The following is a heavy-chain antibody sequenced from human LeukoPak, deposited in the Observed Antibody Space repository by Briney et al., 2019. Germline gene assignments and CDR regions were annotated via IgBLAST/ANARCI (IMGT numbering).Heavy chain of an antibody. J-gene: IGHJ5*02. CDR3: ARDRMTTVTGGFDP. CDR1: GGSISSSSYY. D-gene: IGHD4-11*01. CDR2: IYYSGST. Sequence: PSETLSLTCTVSGGSISSSSYYWGWIRQPPGKGLEWIGSIYYSGSTYYNPSLKSRVSISVDTSKNQFSLKLNSVTAADTAVYYCARDRMTTVTGGFDPWGQGTLVTVSS. V-gene: IGHV4-39*07.